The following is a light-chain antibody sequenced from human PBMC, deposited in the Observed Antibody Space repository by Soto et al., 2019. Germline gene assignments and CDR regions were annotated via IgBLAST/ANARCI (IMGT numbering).Light chain of an antibody. V-gene: IGLV1-44*01. CDR3: AAWDDSLKGPI. CDR2: DNA. CDR1: NSNIGGNT. Sequence: QSVLTQPPSASGTPGQRVTISCSGSNSNIGGNTVNWYQQLPATAPKLLIHDNAQRPSGVPDRFSGSKSGTSASLAISGLQSEDDADYYCAAWDDSLKGPIFGGGTKLTVL. J-gene: IGLJ2*01.